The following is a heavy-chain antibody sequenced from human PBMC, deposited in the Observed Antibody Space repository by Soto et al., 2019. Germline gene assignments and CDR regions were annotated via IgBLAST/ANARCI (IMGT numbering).Heavy chain of an antibody. CDR2: ISAYNGNT. CDR3: ARRGDCSSTSCPYAFDI. D-gene: IGHD2-2*01. Sequence: ASVKVSCKASGYTFTSYGISWVRQAPGQGLEWMGWISAYNGNTNYAQKLQGRVTMTTDTSTSTAYMELRSLRSDDTAVYYCARRGDCSSTSCPYAFDIWGQGTMVTVS. J-gene: IGHJ3*02. CDR1: GYTFTSYG. V-gene: IGHV1-18*01.